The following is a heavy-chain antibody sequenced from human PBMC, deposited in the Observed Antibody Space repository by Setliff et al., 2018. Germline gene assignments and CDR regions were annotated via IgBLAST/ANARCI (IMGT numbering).Heavy chain of an antibody. J-gene: IGHJ4*02. CDR3: PRLPNYVWGSPVDY. CDR2: IFYSGRT. Sequence: PSETLSLTCTVSGASITNINYYWGLIRQPPGKGLEWIGSIFYSGRTFYNPSLKSRVTISVDTSKNQFSLTLSSVTAADTAVYYCPRLPNYVWGSPVDYWGQGTLVTVSS. CDR1: GASITNINYY. D-gene: IGHD3-16*01. V-gene: IGHV4-39*01.